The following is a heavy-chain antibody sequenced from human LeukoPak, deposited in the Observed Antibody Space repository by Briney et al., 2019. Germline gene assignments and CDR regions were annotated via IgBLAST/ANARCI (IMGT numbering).Heavy chain of an antibody. CDR3: ARHRAVTYHEDAFDI. J-gene: IGHJ3*02. CDR1: GGSISSYS. Sequence: SETLSLTCTVSGGSISSYSRSWIRQPPGKGLEWIGYISYSGSTNYNPSLKSRVTISVDTTNNPFFLNRSSVTAANTAVYYCARHRAVTYHEDAFDIWGQGTMVTVSS. D-gene: IGHD4-17*01. V-gene: IGHV4-59*08. CDR2: ISYSGST.